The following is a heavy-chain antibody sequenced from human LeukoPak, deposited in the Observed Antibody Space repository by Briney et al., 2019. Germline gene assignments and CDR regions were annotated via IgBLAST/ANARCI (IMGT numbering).Heavy chain of an antibody. CDR1: GSTLTNYW. Sequence: GGSLRLSCAASGSTLTNYWMSWVRQAPGKGLEWVANVKQDGSGEYYMDSVKGRFTISRDSAKNSLYLQMNSLRAEDTAVYYCARGDFDCWGQGTLVTVSS. CDR2: VKQDGSGE. CDR3: ARGDFDC. J-gene: IGHJ4*02. V-gene: IGHV3-7*03.